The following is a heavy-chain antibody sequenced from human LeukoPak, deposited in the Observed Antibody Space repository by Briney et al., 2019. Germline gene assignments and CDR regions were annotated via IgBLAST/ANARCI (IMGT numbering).Heavy chain of an antibody. CDR1: GVSISSSNSY. CDR2: IYYSGNT. CDR3: ARGGGICSGGSCYHRPIYYYYYMDV. V-gene: IGHV4-39*07. Sequence: PSETLSLTCTVSGVSISSSNSYWGWIRQPPGKGLEWIGSIYYSGNTYYNPSLKSRVTISVDTSKNQFSLKLSSVTAADTAVYYCARGGGICSGGSCYHRPIYYYYYMDVWGKGTTVTVSS. J-gene: IGHJ6*03. D-gene: IGHD2-15*01.